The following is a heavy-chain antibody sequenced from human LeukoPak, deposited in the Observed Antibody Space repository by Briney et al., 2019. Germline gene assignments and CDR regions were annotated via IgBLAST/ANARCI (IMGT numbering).Heavy chain of an antibody. CDR1: GFTFSSYW. CDR3: ARDYAAGPASFDY. V-gene: IGHV3-7*01. Sequence: GGSLRLSCAASGFTFSSYWMSWVRQAPGKGLEWVANIKQDGNEKYYVDSVKGRFTISRDNAKNSLYLQMNSLRAEDTAVYYCARDYAAGPASFDYWGQGTLVTVSS. D-gene: IGHD6-13*01. CDR2: IKQDGNEK. J-gene: IGHJ4*02.